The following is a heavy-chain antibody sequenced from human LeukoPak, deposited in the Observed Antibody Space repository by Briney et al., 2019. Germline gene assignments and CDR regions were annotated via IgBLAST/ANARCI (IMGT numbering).Heavy chain of an antibody. V-gene: IGHV3-15*01. Sequence: PGGSLRLSCAASGFSLNYAWMSWVRQAPGKGLEWVGRIKSKTDGETIDYAAPVRGRSTISRDDSKNMVYLVMNNLKTEDTAVYYCTTSYYDSSGFRAWGQGTLVTVSS. CDR1: GFSLNYAW. CDR2: IKSKTDGETI. J-gene: IGHJ4*02. D-gene: IGHD3-22*01. CDR3: TTSYYDSSGFRA.